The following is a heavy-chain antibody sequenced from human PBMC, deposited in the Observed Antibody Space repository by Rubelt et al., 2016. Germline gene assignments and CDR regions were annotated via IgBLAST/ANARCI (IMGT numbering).Heavy chain of an antibody. CDR3: AKVKYYDSSGPFDY. Sequence: WNSGSIGYADSVKGRFTISRDNAKNSLYLQMNSLRAEDTALYYCAKVKYYDSSGPFDYWGQGTLVTVSS. CDR2: WNSGSI. J-gene: IGHJ4*02. V-gene: IGHV3-9*01. D-gene: IGHD3-22*01.